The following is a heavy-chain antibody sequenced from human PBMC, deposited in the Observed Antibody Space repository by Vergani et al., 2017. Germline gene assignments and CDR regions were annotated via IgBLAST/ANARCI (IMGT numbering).Heavy chain of an antibody. CDR1: GDSISSNNC. V-gene: IGHV4-4*03. Sequence: QVQLQESGPGLVKPPGTLSLTCAVSGDSISSNNCWTWVRQPPGKGLEWIGEICHTEDTKYSPSLKSRVTVSGDESRNLFSLRLNSVTSADTAVYYCATIGYRRWGYYFDYWGQGSLVTVSS. J-gene: IGHJ4*02. CDR3: ATIGYRRWGYYFDY. CDR2: ICHTEDT. D-gene: IGHD2-2*02.